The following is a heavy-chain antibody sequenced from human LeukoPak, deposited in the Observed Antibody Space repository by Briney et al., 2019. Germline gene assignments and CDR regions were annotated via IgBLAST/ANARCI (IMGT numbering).Heavy chain of an antibody. CDR3: AKVVPNPDAFHI. Sequence: SETLSLTCAVSGYSISSGYNWGWIRQPPGKGLEWIGSFYHSGSTYYNASLKSRVTISVDTSKNLFSLKLSSVTAADTAVYYCAKVVPNPDAFHIWGQGTVVTVSS. J-gene: IGHJ3*02. D-gene: IGHD2-2*01. CDR2: FYHSGST. CDR1: GYSISSGYN. V-gene: IGHV4-38-2*01.